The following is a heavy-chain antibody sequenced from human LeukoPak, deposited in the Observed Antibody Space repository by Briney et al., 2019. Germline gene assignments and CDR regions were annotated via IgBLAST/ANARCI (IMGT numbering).Heavy chain of an antibody. V-gene: IGHV4-34*01. CDR3: ARDPRRCLAARPMGCYYYYGMDV. D-gene: IGHD6-6*01. J-gene: IGHJ6*02. CDR1: GGSFSGYY. Sequence: SETLSLTCAVYGGSFSGYYWSWIRQPPGKGLEWIGEINHSGSTNYNPSLKSRVTISVDTSKNQFSLKLSSVTAADTAVYYCARDPRRCLAARPMGCYYYYGMDVWGQGTTVTVSS. CDR2: INHSGST.